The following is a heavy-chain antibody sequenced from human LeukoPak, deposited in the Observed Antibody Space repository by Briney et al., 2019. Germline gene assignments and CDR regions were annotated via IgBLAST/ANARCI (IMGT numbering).Heavy chain of an antibody. J-gene: IGHJ4*02. V-gene: IGHV3-30*02. Sequence: GGSLRLSCAASGFLFSDYGMHWVRQVPGKGLEWLTFIRHDGSNKFYAESVKGRFTIYRDNSKNTLYLQMNSLRVEDTAVYYCVNLAVNTVYWGQGTLVTVSS. CDR2: IRHDGSNK. CDR3: VNLAVNTVY. CDR1: GFLFSDYG. D-gene: IGHD4-17*01.